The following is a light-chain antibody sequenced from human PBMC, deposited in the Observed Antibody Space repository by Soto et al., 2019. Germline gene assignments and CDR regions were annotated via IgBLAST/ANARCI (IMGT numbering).Light chain of an antibody. V-gene: IGKV3-20*01. Sequence: PGDRATLSCRASHSINTSFLAWFQQKPGQAPRLLIYAASTRATGIPDRFSGSASETDFTLTINRLEPEDSAVYYCQQYASAPFSLGPGTKVDIK. CDR2: AAS. J-gene: IGKJ3*01. CDR3: QQYASAPFS. CDR1: HSINTSF.